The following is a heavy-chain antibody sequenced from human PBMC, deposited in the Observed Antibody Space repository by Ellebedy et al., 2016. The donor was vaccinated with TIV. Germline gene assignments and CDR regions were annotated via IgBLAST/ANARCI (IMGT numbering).Heavy chain of an antibody. J-gene: IGHJ6*03. D-gene: IGHD3-3*01. CDR3: ARGGDYDFWSGPYYYMDV. CDR2: IYYSGST. Sequence: SETLSLTXTVSGGSISSYYWSWIRQPPGKGLEWIGYIYYSGSTSYNPSLKSRVTMSVDTSKNQFSLKLSSVTAADTAVYYCARGGDYDFWSGPYYYMDVWGKGTTVTVSS. V-gene: IGHV4-59*12. CDR1: GGSISSYY.